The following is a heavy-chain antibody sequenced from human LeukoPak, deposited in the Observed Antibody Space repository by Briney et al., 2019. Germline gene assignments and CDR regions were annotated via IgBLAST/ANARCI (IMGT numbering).Heavy chain of an antibody. CDR2: VCYSGST. V-gene: IGHV4-39*01. CDR3: ARQYSGDSRSPFFDY. D-gene: IGHD5-18*01. J-gene: IGHJ4*02. Sequence: PSETLSLTCTVSGGSISSSSYCWGWIRQPPGKRLEWIGSVCYSGSTYYNPSLKSRVTISVDTSKNQFSLKLSSVTAADTAVYYCARQYSGDSRSPFFDYWGQGTLVTVSS. CDR1: GGSISSSSYC.